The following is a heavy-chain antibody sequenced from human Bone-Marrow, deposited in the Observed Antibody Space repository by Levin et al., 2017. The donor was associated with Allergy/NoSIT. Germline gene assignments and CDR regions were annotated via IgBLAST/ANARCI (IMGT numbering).Heavy chain of an antibody. CDR3: ARDNCSSTSCDYYYYYGMDV. CDR1: GFTFSSYR. J-gene: IGHJ6*02. D-gene: IGHD2-2*01. CDR2: ISSSSSTI. V-gene: IGHV3-48*01. Sequence: SCAASGFTFSSYRMNWVRQAPGKGLEWVSYISSSSSTIYYADSVKGRFTISRDNAKNSLYLQMNSLRAEDTAVYYCARDNCSSTSCDYYYYYGMDVWGQGTTVTVSS.